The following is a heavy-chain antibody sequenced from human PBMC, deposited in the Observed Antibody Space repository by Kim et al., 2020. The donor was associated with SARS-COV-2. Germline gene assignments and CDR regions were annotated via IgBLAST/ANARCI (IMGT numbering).Heavy chain of an antibody. D-gene: IGHD3-22*01. CDR1: GYTFTSYY. J-gene: IGHJ3*02. V-gene: IGHV1-46*01. CDR3: ARDASRITMIVVVIADAFDI. Sequence: ASVKVSCKASGYTFTSYYMHWVRQAPGQGLEWMGIINPSGGSTSYAQKFQGRVTMTRDTSTSTVYMELSSLRSEDTAVYYCARDASRITMIVVVIADAFDIWGQGTMVTVSS. CDR2: INPSGGST.